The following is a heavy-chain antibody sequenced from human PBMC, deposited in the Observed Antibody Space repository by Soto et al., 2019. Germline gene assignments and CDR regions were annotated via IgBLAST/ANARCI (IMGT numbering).Heavy chain of an antibody. J-gene: IGHJ4*02. Sequence: PGGSLRLSCGASGFAFRDFPINWVRQAPGKGLEWAAVISHDGGSKKSADSVQGRFSSSRDDFKDTVFLQMSRLRLEDTAVYYCARESSVGHFDYWGQGAPVTVSS. CDR1: GFAFRDFP. CDR3: ARESSVGHFDY. CDR2: ISHDGGSK. V-gene: IGHV3-30*04. D-gene: IGHD1-26*01.